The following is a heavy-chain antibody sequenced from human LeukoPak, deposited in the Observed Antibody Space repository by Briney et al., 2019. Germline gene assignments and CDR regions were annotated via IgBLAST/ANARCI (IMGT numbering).Heavy chain of an antibody. D-gene: IGHD3/OR15-3a*01. Sequence: PSETLSLTCTVSGGSICSGCYYWSWIRQHPGKGLEWIGYIYYSGSTYYNPSLKSRVTISVDTSKNQFSLKLSSVTAADTAVYYCARVGRDCTLDYWGQGTLVTVSS. CDR2: IYYSGST. CDR1: GGSICSGCYY. V-gene: IGHV4-31*03. CDR3: ARVGRDCTLDY. J-gene: IGHJ4*02.